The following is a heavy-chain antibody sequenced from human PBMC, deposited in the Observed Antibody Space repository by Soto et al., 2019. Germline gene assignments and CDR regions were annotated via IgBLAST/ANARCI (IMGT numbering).Heavy chain of an antibody. CDR2: IYYSGST. V-gene: IGHV4-39*01. J-gene: IGHJ4*02. D-gene: IGHD6-19*01. CDR1: GGSISSSSYY. Sequence: TLSLTCTVSGGSISSSSYYWGWIRQPPGKGLEWIGSIYYSGSTYYNPSLKSRVTISVDTSKNQFSLKLSSVTAADTAVYYCARSPYSSGWYFSDWGQGTLVTVSS. CDR3: ARSPYSSGWYFSD.